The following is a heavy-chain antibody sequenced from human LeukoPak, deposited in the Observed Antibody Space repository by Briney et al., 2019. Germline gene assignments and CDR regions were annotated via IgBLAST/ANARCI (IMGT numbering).Heavy chain of an antibody. CDR2: IIPIFGTA. CDR3: ARDHPSTNYYDSSGYYP. V-gene: IGHV1-69*13. D-gene: IGHD3-22*01. CDR1: GGTFSSYA. J-gene: IGHJ5*02. Sequence: SVKVSCTASGGTFSSYAISWVRQAPGQGLEWMGGIIPIFGTANYAQKFQGRVTITADESTSTAYMELSSLRSEDTAVYYCARDHPSTNYYDSSGYYPWGQGTLVTVSS.